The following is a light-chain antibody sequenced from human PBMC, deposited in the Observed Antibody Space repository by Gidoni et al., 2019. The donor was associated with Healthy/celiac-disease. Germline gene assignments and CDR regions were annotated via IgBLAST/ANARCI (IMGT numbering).Light chain of an antibody. J-gene: IGLJ1*01. CDR2: QDR. CDR3: QAWDSSTGV. V-gene: IGLV3-1*01. CDR1: KLGDKY. Sequence: SYELTQPPSVSVSPGQTASITCSGDKLGDKYACWYQQKPGQSPVLFIYQDRKRPSGIPERFSGSNSGNTATLTISGTQAMDEADYYCQAWDSSTGVFGTGTKVTVL.